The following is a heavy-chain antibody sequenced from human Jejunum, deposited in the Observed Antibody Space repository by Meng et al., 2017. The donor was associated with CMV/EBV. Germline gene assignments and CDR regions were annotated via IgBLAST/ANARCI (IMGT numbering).Heavy chain of an antibody. D-gene: IGHD3-10*01. CDR2: ISATGTYI. J-gene: IGHJ6*02. CDR3: ANQMPWNYYYGMEL. CDR1: EFSFSSHN. Sequence: SEFSFSSHNCNWVRQAPGKGLEWVASISATGTYIYYADPMKGRFTISRDNAKNSLFLQMNSLRVEDTAVYYCANQMPWNYYYGMELWGQGTTVTVSS. V-gene: IGHV3-21*06.